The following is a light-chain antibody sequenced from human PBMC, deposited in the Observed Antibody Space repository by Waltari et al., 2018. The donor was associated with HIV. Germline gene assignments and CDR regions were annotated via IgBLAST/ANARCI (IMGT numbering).Light chain of an antibody. CDR1: SGSIASNY. V-gene: IGLV6-57*02. J-gene: IGLJ2*01. CDR3: QSFHSSDVV. Sequence: NFMLTQPHSVSKSPGKTVTISCTGSSGSIASNYVQRFQQRPGSAPTTVIYEDKQRPSGVPGRFSGSIDSSSNSASLTISGLKPEDEADYYCQSFHSSDVVFGGGTKLTVL. CDR2: EDK.